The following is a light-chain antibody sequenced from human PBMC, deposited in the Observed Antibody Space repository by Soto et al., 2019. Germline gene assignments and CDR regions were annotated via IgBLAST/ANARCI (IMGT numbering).Light chain of an antibody. Sequence: DIQMTQSPSSLSASVGDRVTMTCRASQGITSYLAWYQQKPGKAPKLLIYAASTLQSGVPSRFSGSGSGTEFTLTISSLQPEDFATYYCQHLINYPITFGQGTRLEI. V-gene: IGKV1-9*01. CDR1: QGITSY. CDR3: QHLINYPIT. CDR2: AAS. J-gene: IGKJ5*01.